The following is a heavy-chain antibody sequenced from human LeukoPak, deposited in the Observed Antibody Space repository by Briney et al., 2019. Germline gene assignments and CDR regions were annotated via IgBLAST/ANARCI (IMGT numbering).Heavy chain of an antibody. V-gene: IGHV4-38-2*02. CDR3: AREHIAAQTDY. Sequence: SETLSLTCTVSGGSISTYYWGWIRQPPGKGLEWIGSIYHSGSTYYNPSLKSRVTISVDTSKNQFSLKLSSVTAADTAVYYCAREHIAAQTDYWGQGTLVTVSS. J-gene: IGHJ4*02. D-gene: IGHD6-13*01. CDR1: GGSISTYY. CDR2: IYHSGST.